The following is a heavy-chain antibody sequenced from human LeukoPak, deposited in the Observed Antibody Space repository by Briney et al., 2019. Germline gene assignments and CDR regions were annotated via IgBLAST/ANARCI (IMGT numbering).Heavy chain of an antibody. Sequence: ASVKVSCKASGYTFTSYDINWVRQATGQGLEWMGWMNPNSGNTGYAQKFQGRVTITRNTSISTAYMELSSLRSEDTAVYYCARGGRQWLVGLRGYYYMDVWGKGTTVTVSS. D-gene: IGHD6-19*01. CDR2: MNPNSGNT. V-gene: IGHV1-8*03. CDR1: GYTFTSYD. J-gene: IGHJ6*03. CDR3: ARGGRQWLVGLRGYYYMDV.